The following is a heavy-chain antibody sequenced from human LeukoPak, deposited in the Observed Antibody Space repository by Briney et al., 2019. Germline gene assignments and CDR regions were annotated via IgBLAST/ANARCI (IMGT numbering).Heavy chain of an antibody. CDR2: IYYTGDT. CDR1: GGSITSNY. D-gene: IGHD2-2*01. J-gene: IGHJ4*02. CDR3: ARDEGSSYPFDY. V-gene: IGHV4-59*12. Sequence: PSETLSLTCTVSGGSITSNYWSWIRQPPGKGLEYIGYIYYTGDTNYYPSLKSRVTISMDTSKNQFSLNLSSVTAADTAVYFCARDEGSSYPFDYWGQGTLVTVSS.